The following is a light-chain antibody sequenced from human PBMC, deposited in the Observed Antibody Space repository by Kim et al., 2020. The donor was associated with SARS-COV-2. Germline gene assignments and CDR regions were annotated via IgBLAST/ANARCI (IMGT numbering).Light chain of an antibody. CDR1: QSIGNY. Sequence: DIQMTQSPSSLSASLGDRVTITCRASQSIGNYLNWYQQAPGKAPKLLIFGASTLQSEVPSRFSGSGSGTHFTLTISSLQPEDFATYYCQESYIGLCTFGQGTKVDIK. CDR3: QESYIGLCT. J-gene: IGKJ1*01. V-gene: IGKV1-39*01. CDR2: GAS.